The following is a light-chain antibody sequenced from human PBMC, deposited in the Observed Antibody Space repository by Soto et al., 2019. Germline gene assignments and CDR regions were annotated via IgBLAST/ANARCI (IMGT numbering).Light chain of an antibody. CDR3: QQYYKPPLT. CDR1: QSVLYSFDNKNY. Sequence: DIVMTQSRDSLAVSLGERATINCKSIQSVLYSFDNKNYLAWYQQKPGQSPKLLFYWASSRESGVPARFRGRVSGTEFGLTISSVQAEDVAVYFCQQYYKPPLTFDGGTKVEIK. CDR2: WAS. V-gene: IGKV4-1*01. J-gene: IGKJ4*01.